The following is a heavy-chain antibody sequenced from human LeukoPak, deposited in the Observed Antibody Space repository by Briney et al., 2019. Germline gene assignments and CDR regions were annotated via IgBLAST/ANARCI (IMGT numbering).Heavy chain of an antibody. D-gene: IGHD3-3*01. CDR1: GYTFTSYD. Sequence: GASVKVSCKASGYTFTSYDINWVRQATGQGLEWMGWMNPNSGNTGYAQKFQGRVTMTRNTSISTAYMVLSSLRSEDTAVYYCARVKVMTIFGVVIPLNYGMDVWGQGTTVTVSS. CDR2: MNPNSGNT. J-gene: IGHJ6*02. V-gene: IGHV1-8*01. CDR3: ARVKVMTIFGVVIPLNYGMDV.